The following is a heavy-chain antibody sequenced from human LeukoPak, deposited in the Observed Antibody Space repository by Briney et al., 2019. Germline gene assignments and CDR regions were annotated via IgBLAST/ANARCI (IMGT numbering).Heavy chain of an antibody. CDR2: INPNRGGT. CDR1: GYTFTVYY. Sequence: ASVKVSCKASGYTFTVYYMHGVRQAPGQGLEWMGRINPNRGGTNFAQNFQGRVTMTRDTAISTVYMELSRLRSDDTAVYYCASGVSYSFSGVDYFDYWGQGTLVTVSS. J-gene: IGHJ4*02. CDR3: ASGVSYSFSGVDYFDY. V-gene: IGHV1-2*06. D-gene: IGHD1-26*01.